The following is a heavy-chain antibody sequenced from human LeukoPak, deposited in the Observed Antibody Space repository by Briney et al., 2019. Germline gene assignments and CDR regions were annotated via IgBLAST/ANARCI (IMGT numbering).Heavy chain of an antibody. CDR1: GVSFSGYY. Sequence: SETLSLTCAVYGVSFSGYYWSWVRQPPGKGLEWLGEINHSGSTNYNPSLKSRVTISVDTSKNQFSLKLSSVTAADTAVYDCARGDILTGYQRFRWFDPWGQGTLVTVSS. CDR3: ARGDILTGYQRFRWFDP. D-gene: IGHD3-9*01. J-gene: IGHJ5*02. CDR2: INHSGST. V-gene: IGHV4-34*01.